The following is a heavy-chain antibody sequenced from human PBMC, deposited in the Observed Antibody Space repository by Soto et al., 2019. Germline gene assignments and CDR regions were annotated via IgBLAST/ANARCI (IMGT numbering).Heavy chain of an antibody. D-gene: IGHD6-19*01. J-gene: IGHJ4*02. V-gene: IGHV3-23*01. CDR3: AKDLLGSGWYWGYFDY. CDR1: GFTFSSYA. Sequence: EVQLLESGGGLVQPGGSLRLSCAASGFTFSSYAMSWVRQAPGKGLEWVSAISGSGGSTYYADSVKGRFTISSDNSKNTLYLQMNSVRAEDTAVYYCAKDLLGSGWYWGYFDYWGQGTLVTVSS. CDR2: ISGSGGST.